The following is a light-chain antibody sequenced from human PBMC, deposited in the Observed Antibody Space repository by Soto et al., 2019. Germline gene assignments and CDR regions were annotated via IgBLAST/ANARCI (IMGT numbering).Light chain of an antibody. V-gene: IGKV3-11*01. CDR2: DAS. J-gene: IGKJ3*01. Sequence: EIVLTQSPATLSLSPGERVTLSCRASQSVSSYLAWYQQKPGQAPRLLIYDASNRATGIPARFSGSGSGTDFTLTISSLEPEDFAVYYCQQRSYWPQVTFGPGIKVDIK. CDR1: QSVSSY. CDR3: QQRSYWPQVT.